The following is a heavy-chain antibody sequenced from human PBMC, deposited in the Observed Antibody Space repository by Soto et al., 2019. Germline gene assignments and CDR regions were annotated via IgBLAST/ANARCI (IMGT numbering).Heavy chain of an antibody. CDR3: ARIRNYFGVGNRGSFDI. D-gene: IGHD3-3*01. Sequence: SETLSLTCAVFGDSFGDYYWNWIRQPPGKGLEWIGEINHSGSTNYNPSLKSRVTISVDTSKNQFSLKLSSVTAADTAVYYCARIRNYFGVGNRGSFDIWGQGTMVTVSS. CDR2: INHSGST. CDR1: GDSFGDYY. V-gene: IGHV4-34*01. J-gene: IGHJ3*02.